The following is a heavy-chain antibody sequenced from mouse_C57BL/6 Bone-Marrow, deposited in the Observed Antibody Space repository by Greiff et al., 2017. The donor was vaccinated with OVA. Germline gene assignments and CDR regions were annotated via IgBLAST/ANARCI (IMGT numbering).Heavy chain of an antibody. CDR3: ARSSYGSSYGFAD. J-gene: IGHJ3*01. CDR2: IDPANGNT. CDR1: GFNIKNTY. V-gene: IGHV14-3*01. Sequence: EVKLKESVAELVRPGASVKLSCTASGFNIKNTYMHWVKQRPEQGLEWIGRIDPANGNTKYAPKFQGKATITADTSSNTAYLQLSSLTSEDTAIYYCARSSYGSSYGFADWGQGTLVTVSA. D-gene: IGHD1-1*01.